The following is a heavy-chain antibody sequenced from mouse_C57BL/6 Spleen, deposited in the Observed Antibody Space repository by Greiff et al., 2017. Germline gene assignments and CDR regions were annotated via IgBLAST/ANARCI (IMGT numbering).Heavy chain of an antibody. CDR3: AREGTTVADY. Sequence: VQLQQSVAELVRPGASVKLSCTASGFNIKNTSMHWVKQRPERGLEWIGRIDPANGNTKYAPKFKGKATIPADTSSNTAYLQLSSLTSEDTAIYYCAREGTTVADYWGQGTTLTVSS. J-gene: IGHJ2*01. D-gene: IGHD1-1*01. CDR2: IDPANGNT. CDR1: GFNIKNTS. V-gene: IGHV14-3*01.